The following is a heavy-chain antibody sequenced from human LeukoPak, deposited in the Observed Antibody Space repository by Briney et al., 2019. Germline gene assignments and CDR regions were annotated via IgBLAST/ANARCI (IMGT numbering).Heavy chain of an antibody. CDR1: GGSFSGYY. CDR3: AREQRGGIVSRAFDI. V-gene: IGHV4-34*01. D-gene: IGHD5/OR15-5a*01. J-gene: IGHJ3*02. CDR2: INHSGST. Sequence: SETLSLTCAVYGGSFSGYYWSWIRQPPGKGLEWIGEINHSGSTYYNPSLKSRVTISVDRSKNQFSLKLSSVTAADRAVYYCAREQRGGIVSRAFDIWGQGTMVTVSS.